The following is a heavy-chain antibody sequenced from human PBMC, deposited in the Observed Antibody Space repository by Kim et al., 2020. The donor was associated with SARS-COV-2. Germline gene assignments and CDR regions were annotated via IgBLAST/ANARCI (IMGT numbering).Heavy chain of an antibody. D-gene: IGHD6-19*01. Sequence: GGSLRLSCAASGFTFNDYAMSWVRQGPGKGLEWVSAINWSGGSTGYADSVKGRFTISRDNAKNSLYLQMNSLRAEDTAIYYCARKVDSSGWGTGSLLYWGQGTLVTVSS. CDR2: INWSGGST. CDR3: ARKVDSSGWGTGSLLY. CDR1: GFTFNDYA. J-gene: IGHJ4*02. V-gene: IGHV3-20*04.